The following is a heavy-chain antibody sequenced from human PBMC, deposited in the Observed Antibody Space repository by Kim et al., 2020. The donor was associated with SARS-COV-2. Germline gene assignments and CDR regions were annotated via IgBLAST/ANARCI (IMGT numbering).Heavy chain of an antibody. CDR1: GFTFTKYW. Sequence: GGSLRLSCAASGFTFTKYWMTWVRQAPGKGLEWVANINQDGSQTYYVDSLKGRFTISRDNAENSLFLQMNSLRAEDTAVYYCARRAVGDLYVRYFDLWGRGTLVTVSS. D-gene: IGHD1-26*01. J-gene: IGHJ2*01. CDR3: ARRAVGDLYVRYFDL. CDR2: INQDGSQT. V-gene: IGHV3-7*01.